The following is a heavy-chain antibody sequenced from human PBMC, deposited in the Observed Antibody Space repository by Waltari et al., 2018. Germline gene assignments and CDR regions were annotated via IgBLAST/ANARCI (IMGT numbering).Heavy chain of an antibody. CDR3: GVHCSSTSCLVDY. J-gene: IGHJ4*02. CDR1: GFTFDDYA. CDR2: ISWEGGST. D-gene: IGHD2-2*01. Sequence: EVQLVESGGVVVQPGGSLRLSCAASGFTFDDYAMHWVRQAPGKGLEWVSLISWEGGSTYYADSVKGRFTISRDNSKNSLYLQMNSLRAEDTALYYWGVHCSSTSCLVDYWGQGTLVTVSS. V-gene: IGHV3-43D*04.